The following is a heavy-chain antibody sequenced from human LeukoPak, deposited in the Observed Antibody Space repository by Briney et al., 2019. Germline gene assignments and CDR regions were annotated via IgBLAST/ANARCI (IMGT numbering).Heavy chain of an antibody. D-gene: IGHD3-22*01. Sequence: SETLSLTCTVSGGSTSSYYWSWIRQPAGKGLEWIGRIYTSGSTNYNPSLKSRVTMSVDTSKNQFSLKLSSVTAADTAVYYCARDSRHYDSSGYYYYYGMDVWGQGTTVTVSS. J-gene: IGHJ6*02. CDR3: ARDSRHYDSSGYYYYYGMDV. CDR1: GGSTSSYY. CDR2: IYTSGST. V-gene: IGHV4-4*07.